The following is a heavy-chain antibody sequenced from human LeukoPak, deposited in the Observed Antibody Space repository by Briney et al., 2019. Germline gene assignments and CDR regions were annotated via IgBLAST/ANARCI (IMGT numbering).Heavy chain of an antibody. J-gene: IGHJ4*02. D-gene: IGHD4-17*01. Sequence: ASQTPSLTCTVSGGSISSGGYYWSWIRQHPGKGLEWMGYIYYSGSTYYNPSLKSRVTISVDTSKNQFSLKLSSVTAADTAVYYCARADYGDYLGYFDYWGQGTLVTVSS. V-gene: IGHV4-31*03. CDR3: ARADYGDYLGYFDY. CDR1: GGSISSGGYY. CDR2: IYYSGST.